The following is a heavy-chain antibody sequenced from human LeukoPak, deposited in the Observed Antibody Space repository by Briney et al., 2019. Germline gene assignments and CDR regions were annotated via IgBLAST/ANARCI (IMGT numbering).Heavy chain of an antibody. J-gene: IGHJ4*02. D-gene: IGHD6-19*01. CDR1: GYTFTGYY. Sequence: ASVKVSCKASGYTFTGYYMHGVRQAPGQGLEWMGWINPNSGGTNYAQKFQGRVTMTRDTSISTAYMELSRLRSDDTAVYYCARDRLRYSSGLMDPDWGQGTLVTVSS. CDR2: INPNSGGT. V-gene: IGHV1-2*02. CDR3: ARDRLRYSSGLMDPD.